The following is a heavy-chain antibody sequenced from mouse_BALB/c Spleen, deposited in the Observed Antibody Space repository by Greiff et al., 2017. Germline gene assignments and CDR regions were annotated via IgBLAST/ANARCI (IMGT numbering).Heavy chain of an antibody. J-gene: IGHJ3*01. Sequence: EVKLVESGGGLVQPGGSMKLSCVASGFTFSNYWMNWVRQSPEKGLEWVAEIRLKSNNYATHYAESVKGRFTISRDDSKSSVYLQMNNLRAEDTGIYYCTRPHTTASYWGQGTLVTVSA. CDR3: TRPHTTASY. CDR1: GFTFSNYW. CDR2: IRLKSNNYAT. V-gene: IGHV6-6*02. D-gene: IGHD1-2*01.